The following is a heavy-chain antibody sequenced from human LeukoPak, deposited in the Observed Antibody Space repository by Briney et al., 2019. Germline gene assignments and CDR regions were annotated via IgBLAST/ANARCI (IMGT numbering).Heavy chain of an antibody. CDR2: ISSSGSTI. J-gene: IGHJ4*02. Sequence: PGGSLRLSCAASGFTFSSYEMNWVRQAPGKGLEWVSYISSSGSTIYYADSVKGRFTISRDNAKNSLYLQMNSLTAEDTAVYYCASKYYDYVWGSYRHSDYWGQGTLVTVSS. CDR1: GFTFSSYE. CDR3: ASKYYDYVWGSYRHSDY. V-gene: IGHV3-48*03. D-gene: IGHD3-16*02.